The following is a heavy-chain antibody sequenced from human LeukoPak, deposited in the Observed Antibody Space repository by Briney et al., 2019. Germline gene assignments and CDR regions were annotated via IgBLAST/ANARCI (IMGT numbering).Heavy chain of an antibody. CDR1: GYSFTTYW. CDR3: ARQASATTTAIN. Sequence: GESLKISCKGSGYSFTTYWIAWVRQMPGKGLEWMGIIYPVDSDTRYSPSFQGQVTISADKSISTAYLQWSSLKASDTAMYYRARQASATTTAINWGQGTLVTVSS. CDR2: IYPVDSDT. D-gene: IGHD4-11*01. V-gene: IGHV5-51*01. J-gene: IGHJ4*02.